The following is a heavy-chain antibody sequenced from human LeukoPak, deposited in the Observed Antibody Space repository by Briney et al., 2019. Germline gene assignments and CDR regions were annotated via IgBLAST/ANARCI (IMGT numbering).Heavy chain of an antibody. J-gene: IGHJ4*02. CDR1: GFTFSSYA. Sequence: GGSLRLSCAASGFTFSSYAMSWVRQAPGKGLEWVSAISGSGGSTYYADSVKGRFTISRDNSKNTLYLQMDSMRAEDTAVYYCAKDSRIEGFDYWGQGTLVTVSS. CDR2: ISGSGGST. V-gene: IGHV3-23*01. D-gene: IGHD3-22*01. CDR3: AKDSRIEGFDY.